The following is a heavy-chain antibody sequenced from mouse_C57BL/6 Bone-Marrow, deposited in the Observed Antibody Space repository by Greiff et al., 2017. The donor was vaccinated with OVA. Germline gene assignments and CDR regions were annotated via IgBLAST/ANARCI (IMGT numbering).Heavy chain of an antibody. CDR3: ARFAYGNLDY. Sequence: EVQLQQSGPELVKPGASVKISCKASGYTFTDYYMNWVKQSHGKSLEWIGDINPNNGGTSYNQKFKGKATLTVDKSSSTAYMALRSLTSEDSAVDYCARFAYGNLDYWGQGTTLTVSS. D-gene: IGHD2-1*01. CDR1: GYTFTDYY. CDR2: INPNNGGT. V-gene: IGHV1-26*01. J-gene: IGHJ2*01.